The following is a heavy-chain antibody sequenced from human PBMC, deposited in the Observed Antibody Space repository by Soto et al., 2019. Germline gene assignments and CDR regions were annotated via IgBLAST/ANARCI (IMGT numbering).Heavy chain of an antibody. D-gene: IGHD1-26*01. J-gene: IGHJ6*02. CDR1: GFTFSSYA. Sequence: QVQLVESGGGVVQPGRSLRLSCAASGFTFSSYAMHWVRQAPGKGLEWVAVISYDGSNKYYADSVKGRLTISRDNSKNTLYLQMNSLRAEDTAVYYCARGEWELLPDYYYYYGMDVWGQGTTVTVSS. CDR3: ARGEWELLPDYYYYYGMDV. CDR2: ISYDGSNK. V-gene: IGHV3-30-3*01.